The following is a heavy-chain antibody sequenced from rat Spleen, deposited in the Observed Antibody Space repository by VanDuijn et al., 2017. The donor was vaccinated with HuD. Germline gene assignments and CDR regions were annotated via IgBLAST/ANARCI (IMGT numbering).Heavy chain of an antibody. CDR1: GFTFSNYG. CDR2: LSYDASAP. CDR3: SRRDSSSFDY. D-gene: IGHD1-12*02. J-gene: IGHJ2*01. V-gene: IGHV5-29*01. Sequence: EVQLVETGGGLVQPGRSLKLSCAASGFTFSNYGMAWVRQAPTKGLEWVAPLSYDASAPYYRDSVKGRFTISRENAKRTLFLQMNSLRSEDQATYDGSRRDSSSFDYWGQGVMVTVSS.